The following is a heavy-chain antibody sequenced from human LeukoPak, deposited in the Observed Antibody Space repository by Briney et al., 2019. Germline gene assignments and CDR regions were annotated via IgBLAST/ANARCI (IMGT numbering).Heavy chain of an antibody. CDR2: IYYSGST. Sequence: PSETLSLTCTVSGGSISSYYWSWIRQPPGKGLEWIGYIYYSGSTNYNPSLKSRVTISVDTSKNQFPLKLSSVTAADTAVYYCARSVGSERDFDYWGQGTLVTVSS. V-gene: IGHV4-59*01. D-gene: IGHD1-26*01. J-gene: IGHJ4*02. CDR1: GGSISSYY. CDR3: ARSVGSERDFDY.